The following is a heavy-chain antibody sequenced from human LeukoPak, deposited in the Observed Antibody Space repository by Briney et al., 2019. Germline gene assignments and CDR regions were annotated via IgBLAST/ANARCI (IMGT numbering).Heavy chain of an antibody. CDR3: ARAIGSGTEDY. D-gene: IGHD6-13*01. J-gene: IGHJ4*02. CDR1: GFTFGNYW. CDR2: IKQDGSEK. V-gene: IGHV3-7*01. Sequence: PGGSLRLSCIASGFTFGNYWMSWLRQAPGKGLEWVANIKQDGSEKYYVDSVKGRFTISRDNAKNSLYLQMNSLRAEDTAVYYCARAIGSGTEDYWGQGSLVTVSS.